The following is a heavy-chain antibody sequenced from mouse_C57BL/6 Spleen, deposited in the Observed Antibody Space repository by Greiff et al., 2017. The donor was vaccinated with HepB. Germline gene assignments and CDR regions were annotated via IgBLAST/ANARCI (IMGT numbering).Heavy chain of an antibody. Sequence: QVQLQQSGPELVKPGASVKISCKASGYAFSSSWMNWVKQRPGKGLEWIGRIYPGDGDTNYNGKFKGKATLTADKSSSTAYMQLSSLTSEDSAVYFCARRRFYDGYHWYFDVWGTGTTVTVSS. J-gene: IGHJ1*03. CDR1: GYAFSSSW. CDR3: ARRRFYDGYHWYFDV. D-gene: IGHD2-3*01. CDR2: IYPGDGDT. V-gene: IGHV1-82*01.